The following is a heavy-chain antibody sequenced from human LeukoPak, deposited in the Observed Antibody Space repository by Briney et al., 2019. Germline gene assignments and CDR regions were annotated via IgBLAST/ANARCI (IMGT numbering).Heavy chain of an antibody. CDR2: ISYDGSNK. V-gene: IGHV3-30*04. D-gene: IGHD1-26*01. Sequence: GGSLRLSCAASGFTFSSYAMHWVRQAPGKGLEWVAVISYDGSNKYYADSVKGRFTISRVNSKNTLYLQMNSLRAEDTAVYYCARELSGRGAYWGQGTLVTVSS. CDR1: GFTFSSYA. J-gene: IGHJ4*02. CDR3: ARELSGRGAY.